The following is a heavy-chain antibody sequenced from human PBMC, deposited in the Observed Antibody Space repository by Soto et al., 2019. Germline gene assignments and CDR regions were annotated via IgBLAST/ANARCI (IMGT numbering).Heavy chain of an antibody. CDR2: ISWNSGSI. J-gene: IGHJ6*02. CDR3: ATDTSGYVGMDV. Sequence: EVQLVESGGGLVQPGRSLRLSCAASGFTFDDYAMHWVRQAPGKGLEWVSGISWNSGSIGYADSVKGRFTISRDNAKNSLYLQMNKLSAVDTALYYCATDTSGYVGMDVWGQGTTVTLSS. CDR1: GFTFDDYA. D-gene: IGHD3-22*01. V-gene: IGHV3-9*01.